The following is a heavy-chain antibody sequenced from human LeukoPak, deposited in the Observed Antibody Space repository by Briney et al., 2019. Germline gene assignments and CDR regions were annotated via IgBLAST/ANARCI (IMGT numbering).Heavy chain of an antibody. J-gene: IGHJ4*02. CDR1: GFTFSSYS. CDR3: ASSGSYRFDY. D-gene: IGHD1-26*01. V-gene: IGHV3-48*02. Sequence: PGGSLRLSCAAPGFTFSSYSMNWVRQAPGKGLEWVSHITASSTAMFYADSVKGRFTISRDNAKNSLYLQMNSLRDEDTAVYYCASSGSYRFDYWGQGTLVTVSS. CDR2: ITASSTAM.